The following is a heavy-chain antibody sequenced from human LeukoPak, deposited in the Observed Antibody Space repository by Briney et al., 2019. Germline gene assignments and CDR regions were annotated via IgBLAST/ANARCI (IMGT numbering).Heavy chain of an antibody. J-gene: IGHJ4*02. CDR3: ARDTLRTVTTRGLFDY. D-gene: IGHD1-7*01. CDR2: INPSGGST. CDR1: GYTFTSYY. V-gene: IGHV1-46*01. Sequence: ASVKVSCKASGYTFTSYYMHWVRQAPGQGLEWMGIINPSGGSTSYAQKFQGRVTMTRDMSTSTVYMELSSLRSEDTAVYYCARDTLRTVTTRGLFDYWGQGTLVTVSS.